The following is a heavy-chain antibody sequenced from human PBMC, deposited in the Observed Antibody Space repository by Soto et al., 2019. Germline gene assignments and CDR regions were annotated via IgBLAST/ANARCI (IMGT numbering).Heavy chain of an antibody. CDR1: GFTFSSYW. CDR2: MNQDGSEK. D-gene: IGHD1-26*01. V-gene: IGHV3-7*01. CDR3: ARDRVGTTRDKAPDF. J-gene: IGHJ4*02. Sequence: PGGSLRLSCAASGFTFSSYWMSWVRQTPGEGLEWVANMNQDGSEKYYVDSMKGRFTISRDNAKNSLYLQMNSLRAEDTAVYYCARDRVGTTRDKAPDFWGQGTLVTVSS.